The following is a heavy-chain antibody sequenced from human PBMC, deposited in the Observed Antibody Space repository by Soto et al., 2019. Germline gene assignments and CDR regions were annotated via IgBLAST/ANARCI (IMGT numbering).Heavy chain of an antibody. V-gene: IGHV4-34*08. CDR2: INHSGST. Sequence: SETLSLTCAVYGGTFSGYYWSWIRQPPGKGLEWIGEINHSGSTNYNPSLKSRVTISVDTSKNQFSLKLSSVTAADTAVYYCAGRMTAVAGITYYFDYWGQGTLVTVSS. D-gene: IGHD6-19*01. J-gene: IGHJ4*02. CDR3: AGRMTAVAGITYYFDY. CDR1: GGTFSGYY.